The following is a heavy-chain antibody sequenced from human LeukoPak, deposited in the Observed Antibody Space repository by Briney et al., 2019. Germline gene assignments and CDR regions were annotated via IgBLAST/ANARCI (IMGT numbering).Heavy chain of an antibody. CDR2: ISGSGGST. CDR1: GFTFSSYA. CDR3: ARGPRSVLRYFDWLGVDY. V-gene: IGHV3-23*01. Sequence: PGGSLRLSCAASGFTFSSYAMSWVRQAPGKGLEWVSAISGSGGSTYYADSVKGRFTISRDNSKNTLYLQMNSLRAEDTAVYYCARGPRSVLRYFDWLGVDYWGQGTLVTVSS. D-gene: IGHD3-9*01. J-gene: IGHJ4*02.